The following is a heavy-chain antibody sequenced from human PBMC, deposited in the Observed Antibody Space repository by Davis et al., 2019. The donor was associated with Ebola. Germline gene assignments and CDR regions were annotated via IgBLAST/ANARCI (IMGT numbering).Heavy chain of an antibody. CDR2: ISYDGSNK. CDR1: GFTFSSYA. J-gene: IGHJ1*01. CDR3: ARDQAYYDFWSGYYTR. Sequence: GESLKISCAASGFTFSSYAMHWVRQAPGKGLEWVAVISYDGSNKYYADSVKGRFTISRDNAKNSLYLQMNSLRAEDTAVYYCARDQAYYDFWSGYYTRWGQGTLVTVSS. V-gene: IGHV3-30-3*01. D-gene: IGHD3-3*01.